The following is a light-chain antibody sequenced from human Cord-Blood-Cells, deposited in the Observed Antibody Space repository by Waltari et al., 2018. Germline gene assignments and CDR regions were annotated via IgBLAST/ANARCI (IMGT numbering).Light chain of an antibody. CDR1: QSVSSY. Sequence: EIVLTQSPATLSLSPGERASQSVSSYLAWYQQKPGQAPRLLIYDESNRATGIPARFSGSGSGTDFTLTISSLEPEDFAVYYCQQRSNWPLFTFGPGTKVDIK. V-gene: IGKV3-11*01. CDR2: DES. J-gene: IGKJ3*01. CDR3: QQRSNWPLFT.